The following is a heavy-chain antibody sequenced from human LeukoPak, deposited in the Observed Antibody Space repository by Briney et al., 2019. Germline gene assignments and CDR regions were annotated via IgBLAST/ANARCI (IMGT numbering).Heavy chain of an antibody. CDR1: GGSISSYY. J-gene: IGHJ4*02. Sequence: PSETLSLTCTVSGGSISSYYWSWIRQPPGKGLEWIGYIYYSGSTNYNPSLKSRVTISVDTSKNQFSLKLSSVTAADTAVYYCARHPNSIGWYSRPQGFDYWGQGTLVTVSS. V-gene: IGHV4-59*08. D-gene: IGHD6-19*01. CDR2: IYYSGST. CDR3: ARHPNSIGWYSRPQGFDY.